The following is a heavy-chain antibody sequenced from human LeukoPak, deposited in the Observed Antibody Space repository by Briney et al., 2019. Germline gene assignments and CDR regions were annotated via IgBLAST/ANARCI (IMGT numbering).Heavy chain of an antibody. CDR1: GGSISSGSYY. Sequence: SETLSLTCTVSGGSISSGSYYWSWIRQPAGKGLEWIGRIYTSGSTNYNPSLKSRVTISVDTSKNQFSLKLSSVTAADTAVYYYARGYLTTVTTARGSGFDYWGQGTLVTVSS. V-gene: IGHV4-61*02. CDR2: IYTSGST. D-gene: IGHD4-11*01. CDR3: ARGYLTTVTTARGSGFDY. J-gene: IGHJ4*02.